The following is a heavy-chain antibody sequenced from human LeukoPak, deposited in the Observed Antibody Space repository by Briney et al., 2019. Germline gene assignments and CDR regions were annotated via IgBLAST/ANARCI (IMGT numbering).Heavy chain of an antibody. CDR3: ARGYSNYYYYGMDV. D-gene: IGHD4-11*01. Sequence: ASVKVSCKASGYTFTSYDINWVRQATGQGLEWMGWMNPNSGNTGYAQKFQGRVTITADESTSTAYMELSSLRSEDTAVYYCARGYSNYYYYGMDVWGQGTTVTVSS. J-gene: IGHJ6*02. V-gene: IGHV1-8*01. CDR2: MNPNSGNT. CDR1: GYTFTSYD.